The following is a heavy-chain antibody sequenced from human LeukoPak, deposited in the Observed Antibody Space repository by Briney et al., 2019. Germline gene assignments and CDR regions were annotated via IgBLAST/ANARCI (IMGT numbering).Heavy chain of an antibody. D-gene: IGHD1-7*01. J-gene: IGHJ4*02. V-gene: IGHV4-59*01. Sequence: SETLSLTCTVSGVSISIYYWSWIRQPPGKGLEWIGYIYNRGSTSYNPSLKSRATISADTSKNQFSLKLSSVTAADTAVYYCVRDRELNYWGQGILVTVSS. CDR2: IYNRGST. CDR1: GVSISIYY. CDR3: VRDRELNY.